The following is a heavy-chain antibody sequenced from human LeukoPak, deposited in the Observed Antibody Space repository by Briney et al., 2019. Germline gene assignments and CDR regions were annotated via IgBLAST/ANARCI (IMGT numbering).Heavy chain of an antibody. D-gene: IGHD3-3*01. V-gene: IGHV1-69*05. CDR2: IIPIFGTA. CDR1: GGTFSSYA. J-gene: IGHJ5*02. CDR3: ARVSGTGSAYYDFWSGYSTNWFDP. Sequence: GSSVKVSCKASGGTFSSYAISWVRQAPGQGLEWMGGIIPIFGTANYAQKFQGRVTITTDESTSTAYMELSSLRSEDTAVYSCARVSGTGSAYYDFWSGYSTNWFDPGGQGTLVTVSS.